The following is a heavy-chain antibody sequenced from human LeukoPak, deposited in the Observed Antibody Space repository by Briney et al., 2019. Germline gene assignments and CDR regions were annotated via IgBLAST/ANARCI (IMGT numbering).Heavy chain of an antibody. D-gene: IGHD3-10*01. Sequence: SETLSLTCTVSGYSISNGYYWGWIRQPPGKGLEWVGSISHRGSTYYNPSLKSRVTISVDTSKNQFSLKLSSVTAADTAVYYCARLTGGITMVRGVTTALYNWFDPWGQGTLVTVSS. CDR2: ISHRGST. CDR1: GYSISNGYY. V-gene: IGHV4-38-2*02. J-gene: IGHJ5*02. CDR3: ARLTGGITMVRGVTTALYNWFDP.